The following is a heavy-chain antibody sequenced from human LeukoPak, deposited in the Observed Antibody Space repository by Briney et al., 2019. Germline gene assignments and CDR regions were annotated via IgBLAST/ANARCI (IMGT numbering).Heavy chain of an antibody. J-gene: IGHJ5*02. Sequence: SETLSLTCTVSGGSISPYYWSWIRQPPGKGLEWMGYIFFDGSTNYNPSLNSRVTISLDTSKNQFSLELASVTAADTAVYYCARHPGIGSSWSWGQGTLVTVSS. CDR1: GGSISPYY. CDR2: IFFDGST. V-gene: IGHV4-59*08. CDR3: ARHPGIGSSWS. D-gene: IGHD6-13*01.